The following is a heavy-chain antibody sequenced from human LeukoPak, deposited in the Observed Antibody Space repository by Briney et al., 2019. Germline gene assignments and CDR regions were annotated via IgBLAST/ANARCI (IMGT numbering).Heavy chain of an antibody. V-gene: IGHV4-39*02. Sequence: PSETLSLTCAVPGGSFSGITYYWGCIRQPPGKGLEWIGSIYYSGSTTYNPSLKSRVTVSVDTSKNHFSLKLDSVTAADTAVYHCARNASDSGTSYLYYWGQGTLVTVSS. CDR3: ARNASDSGTSYLYY. CDR1: GGSFSGITYY. CDR2: IYYSGST. J-gene: IGHJ4*02. D-gene: IGHD1-26*01.